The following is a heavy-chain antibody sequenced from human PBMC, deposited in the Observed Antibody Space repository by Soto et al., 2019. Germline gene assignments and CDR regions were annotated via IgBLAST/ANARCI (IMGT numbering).Heavy chain of an antibody. CDR3: AREGAGTDY. CDR2: IYSGGST. J-gene: IGHJ4*02. Sequence: EVQLVESGGGLVQPGGSLRLSFQPSGFTVSSNNMSWVPQAPGKGLEWVSVIYSGGSTYYADSVKGRFTISRHNSKNTLYLQMNSLRAEDTAVYYCAREGAGTDYWGQGTLVTVSS. CDR1: GFTVSSNN. V-gene: IGHV3-53*04. D-gene: IGHD6-19*01.